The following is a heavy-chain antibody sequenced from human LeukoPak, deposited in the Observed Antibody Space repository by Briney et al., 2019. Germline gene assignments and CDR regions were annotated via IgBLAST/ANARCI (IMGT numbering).Heavy chain of an antibody. Sequence: GGSLRLSCAASGFTFSNYWINWVRQAPGKGLEWVANIKQDGSETYCVDSVKGRFTISRDNAKNSLYLQMNSLRDEDTAVYYCAKGGSGYSYGKIDSWGQGILVTVSS. CDR1: GFTFSNYW. CDR3: AKGGSGYSYGKIDS. V-gene: IGHV3-7*01. CDR2: IKQDGSET. D-gene: IGHD5-18*01. J-gene: IGHJ4*02.